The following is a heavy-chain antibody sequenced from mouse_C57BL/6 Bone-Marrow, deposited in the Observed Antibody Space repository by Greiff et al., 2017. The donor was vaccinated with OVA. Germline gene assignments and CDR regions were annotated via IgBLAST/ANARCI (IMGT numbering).Heavy chain of an antibody. CDR1: GFTFSSYA. Sequence: EVQLVESGGGLVKPGGSLKLSCAASGFTFSSYAMSWVRQTPEKRLEWVATISDGGSYTYYPDNVKGRVTISRDNAKNNLYLQMSHLKSEDTAMYYCARDGVYYDYDEEAYWGQGTLVTVSA. V-gene: IGHV5-4*01. CDR3: ARDGVYYDYDEEAY. J-gene: IGHJ3*01. CDR2: ISDGGSYT. D-gene: IGHD2-4*01.